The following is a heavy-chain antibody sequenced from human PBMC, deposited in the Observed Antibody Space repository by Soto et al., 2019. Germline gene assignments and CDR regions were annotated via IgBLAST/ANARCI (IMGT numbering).Heavy chain of an antibody. CDR3: AKQTSGRRAYYYYGVGV. D-gene: IGHD6-19*01. CDR1: GGSISSSSYY. V-gene: IGHV4-39*01. CDR2: IYYSGST. J-gene: IGHJ6*02. Sequence: QLQLQESGPGLVKPSETLSLTCTVSGGSISSSSYYWGWIRQPPGRGLEWIGSIYYSGSTYYNPSLKSRVTISVDTSKNQFSLKLSSVTAADTAVYYCAKQTSGRRAYYYYGVGVWGQGTTVTVSS.